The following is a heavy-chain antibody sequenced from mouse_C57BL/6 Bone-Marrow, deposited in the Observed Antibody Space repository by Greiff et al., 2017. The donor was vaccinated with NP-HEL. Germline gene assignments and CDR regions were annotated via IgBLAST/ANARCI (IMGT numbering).Heavy chain of an antibody. CDR2: INPYNGGT. J-gene: IGHJ2*01. D-gene: IGHD1-1*01. CDR1: GYTFTDYY. CDR3: ARITTVVARDY. V-gene: IGHV1-19*01. Sequence: VQLQQSGPVLVKPGASVKMSCKASGYTFTDYYMNWVNQSHGKSLEWIGVINPYNGGTSYNQKFKGKATLTVDKSSSTAYMELNSLTSEDSAVYYCARITTVVARDYWGQGTTLTVSS.